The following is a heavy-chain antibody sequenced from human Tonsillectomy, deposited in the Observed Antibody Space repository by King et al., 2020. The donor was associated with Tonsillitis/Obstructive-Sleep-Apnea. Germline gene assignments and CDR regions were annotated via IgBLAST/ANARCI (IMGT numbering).Heavy chain of an antibody. CDR3: ARLPYYYDIDV. CDR2: TSSSGNT. CDR1: GGSVSSNNYY. V-gene: IGHV4-39*01. J-gene: IGHJ6*03. Sequence: QLQESGPGLVKPSETLSLTCSVSGGSVSSNNYYWGWIRQPPGKGLEWIGSTSSSGNTYYNPSLKSRVTISVDTSKNQFSLKLSPVAAADTAVYYCARLPYYYDIDVWGKGTTVTVSS.